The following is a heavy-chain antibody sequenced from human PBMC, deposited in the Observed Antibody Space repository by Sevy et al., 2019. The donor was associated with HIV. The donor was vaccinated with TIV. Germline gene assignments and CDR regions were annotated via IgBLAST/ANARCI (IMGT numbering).Heavy chain of an antibody. Sequence: GGSLRLSCAASGFTFSSYAMHWVRQAPGKGLEWVAVISYDGSNKYYADSVKGRFTISRDNSKNTLYLQMNSLRAEDTAVYYCARALIQLWFYGMDVWGQGTTVTVS. CDR3: ARALIQLWFYGMDV. CDR1: GFTFSSYA. J-gene: IGHJ6*02. V-gene: IGHV3-30-3*01. CDR2: ISYDGSNK. D-gene: IGHD5-18*01.